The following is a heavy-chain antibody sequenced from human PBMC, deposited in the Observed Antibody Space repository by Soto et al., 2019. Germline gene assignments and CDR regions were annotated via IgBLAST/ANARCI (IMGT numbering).Heavy chain of an antibody. J-gene: IGHJ1*01. CDR3: AKGGPGIAVAGTGYFQH. CDR1: GFTFSSYA. D-gene: IGHD6-19*01. CDR2: ISGSGDST. V-gene: IGHV3-23*01. Sequence: EVQLLESGGGLVQPGGSLRLSCAASGFTFSSYAMSWVRQAPGKGLEWVSGISGSGDSTYYADSVKGRFTISRDNSKNTLYLQMNGLRAEDTAVYYGAKGGPGIAVAGTGYFQHWGQGTLVTVSS.